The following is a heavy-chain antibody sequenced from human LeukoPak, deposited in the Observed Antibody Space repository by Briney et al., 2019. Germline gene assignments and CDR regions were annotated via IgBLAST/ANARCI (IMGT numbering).Heavy chain of an antibody. V-gene: IGHV4-39*01. J-gene: IGHJ4*02. CDR3: ARRGRRHIVGATACFDY. D-gene: IGHD1-26*01. CDR2: IYYSGSA. CDR1: GGSISSSSYY. Sequence: SETLSLTCTVSGGSISSSSYYWGWIRQPPGKGLEWIGSIYYSGSAYYNPSLKSRVTISVDTSKNQFSLKLSSVTAADTAVYYCARRGRRHIVGATACFDYWGQGTLVTVSS.